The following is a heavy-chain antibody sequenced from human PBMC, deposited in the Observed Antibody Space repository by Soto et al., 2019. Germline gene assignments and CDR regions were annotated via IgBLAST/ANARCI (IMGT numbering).Heavy chain of an antibody. CDR3: ASTKDETLYFDY. D-gene: IGHD2-15*01. CDR1: GDSISISSYY. V-gene: IGHV4-39*01. J-gene: IGHJ4*02. Sequence: SETLSLTCSVSGDSISISSYYWGWVRQPPGKELEWIGSIHYSGSTHYNPSLQSRVTISGDASKKQFSLKLGSVTAADTAMYYCASTKDETLYFDYWGQGNLVTVSS. CDR2: IHYSGST.